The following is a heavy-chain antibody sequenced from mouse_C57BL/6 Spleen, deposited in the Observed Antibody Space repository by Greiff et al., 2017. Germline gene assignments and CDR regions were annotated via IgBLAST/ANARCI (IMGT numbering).Heavy chain of an antibody. CDR3: ARHVRYYGSSPPVDV. D-gene: IGHD1-1*01. J-gene: IGHJ1*03. Sequence: EVQLVESGGGLVQPGGSLKLSCAASGFTFSDYYMYWVRQTPEKRLEWVAYISNGGGSTYYPDTVKGRFTLSRDNAKTPLYLQMRRLKSEDTAMYYCARHVRYYGSSPPVDVWGTGTTGTVSS. CDR2: ISNGGGST. CDR1: GFTFSDYY. V-gene: IGHV5-12*01.